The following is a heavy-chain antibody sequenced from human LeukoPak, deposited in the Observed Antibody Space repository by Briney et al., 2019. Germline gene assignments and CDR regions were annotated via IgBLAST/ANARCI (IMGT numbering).Heavy chain of an antibody. D-gene: IGHD2-2*02. CDR3: ASTAAITPFDC. Sequence: SSVKVSCKASGYTFTGYYMHWVGQAPGQGLEGMGWINPNSGGTNYAQKLQGRVTMTRDTSISTAYMELSRLGSDDTAVYDCASTAAITPFDCWGQGTLVTVSS. CDR2: INPNSGGT. CDR1: GYTFTGYY. J-gene: IGHJ4*02. V-gene: IGHV1-2*02.